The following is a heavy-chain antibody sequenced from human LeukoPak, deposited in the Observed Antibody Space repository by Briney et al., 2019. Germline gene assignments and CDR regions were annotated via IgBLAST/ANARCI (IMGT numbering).Heavy chain of an antibody. CDR3: ARQYDSSGYYFTFPYYFDY. CDR2: IYYSGST. CDR1: GGSISSSSYY. D-gene: IGHD3-22*01. V-gene: IGHV4-39*01. Sequence: PSETLSLTCTVSGGSISSSSYYWGWIRQPPGKGLEWIGSIYYSGSTYYNPSLKSRVTISVDTSKNQFSLKLSSVTAADTAVYYCARQYDSSGYYFTFPYYFDYWGQGTLVTVSS. J-gene: IGHJ4*02.